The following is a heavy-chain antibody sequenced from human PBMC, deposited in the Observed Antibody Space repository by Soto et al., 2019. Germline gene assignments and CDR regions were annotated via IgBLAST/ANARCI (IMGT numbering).Heavy chain of an antibody. Sequence: VQLVQSGAEVKKPGSSVNVSCKASGITFSSYALTWVRQAPGQGFEWMGGIIPLLDTPHYAQKFQGRVTITADDSTSTAYRELSGLRSEDTAVYFCARAVWSGSPLMPCYGLDVWGQGTPVTVSS. D-gene: IGHD3-3*01. CDR3: ARAVWSGSPLMPCYGLDV. V-gene: IGHV1-69*01. CDR2: IIPLLDTP. CDR1: GITFSSYA. J-gene: IGHJ6*02.